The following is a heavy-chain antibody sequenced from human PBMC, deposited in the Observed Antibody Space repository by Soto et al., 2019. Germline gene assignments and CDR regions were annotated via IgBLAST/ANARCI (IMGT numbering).Heavy chain of an antibody. V-gene: IGHV1-69*13. CDR2: IIPIFGTA. Sequence: GASVKVSCKASGGTFSSYAISCVRQAPGQGLEWMGGIIPIFGTANYAQKFQGRVTITADESTSTAYMELSSLRSEDTAVYYCAREQDSYGSYYYYYGMDVWGQGTTVTVSS. CDR3: AREQDSYGSYYYYYGMDV. D-gene: IGHD5-18*01. J-gene: IGHJ6*02. CDR1: GGTFSSYA.